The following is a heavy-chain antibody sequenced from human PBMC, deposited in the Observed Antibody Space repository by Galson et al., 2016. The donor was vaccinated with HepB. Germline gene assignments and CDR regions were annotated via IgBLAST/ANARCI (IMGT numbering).Heavy chain of an antibody. V-gene: IGHV5-51*01. CDR1: GYSFPNYW. D-gene: IGHD1-26*01. CDR3: ARHRYSGSHFWVD. Sequence: QSGAEVKKPGESLKISCKASGYSFPNYWIGWVRQMPGKGLEWVGIIYPADSDARYSPSFQGQVTISADKSVSTAYLQCSSLKASDTAMYYCARHRYSGSHFWVDWGQGTLVTVSS. J-gene: IGHJ4*02. CDR2: IYPADSDA.